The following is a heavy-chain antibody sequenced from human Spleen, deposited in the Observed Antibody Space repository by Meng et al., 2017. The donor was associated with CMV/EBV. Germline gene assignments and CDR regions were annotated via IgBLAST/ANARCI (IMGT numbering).Heavy chain of an antibody. J-gene: IGHJ4*02. Sequence: LNCTVSGGSLSGYYWSWIRQSPGKGLEWIGEINRSGSTIYNPSLKSRVTMSVDTSKNQFSLRVTSLTAADTAVYFCARGGGELNLDYWGQGTLVTVSS. V-gene: IGHV4-34*01. CDR3: ARGGGELNLDY. CDR2: INRSGST. CDR1: GGSLSGYY. D-gene: IGHD1-26*01.